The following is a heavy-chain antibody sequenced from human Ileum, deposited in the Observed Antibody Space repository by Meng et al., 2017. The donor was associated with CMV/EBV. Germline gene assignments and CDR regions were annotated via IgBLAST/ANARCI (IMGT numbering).Heavy chain of an antibody. D-gene: IGHD2-2*01. Sequence: TFSTYAIHWVRQAPGKGLEWVAVISHDGSNKYYADSVKGRFSISRDNSKNTLYLQMNSLRLEDTAVYYCARDAQPYPLCSSPNCLFDYWGQGTLVTVSS. CDR1: TFSTYA. V-gene: IGHV3-30-3*01. CDR2: ISHDGSNK. CDR3: ARDAQPYPLCSSPNCLFDY. J-gene: IGHJ4*02.